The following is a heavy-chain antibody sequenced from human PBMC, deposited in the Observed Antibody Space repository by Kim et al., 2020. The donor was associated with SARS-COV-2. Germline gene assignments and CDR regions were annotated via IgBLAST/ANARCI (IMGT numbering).Heavy chain of an antibody. J-gene: IGHJ6*02. CDR1: GGTFSSYA. CDR3: ARVMSGSYYSYYYYGMDV. CDR2: IIPIFGTA. D-gene: IGHD1-26*01. V-gene: IGHV1-69*13. Sequence: SVKVSCEASGGTFSSYAISWVRQAPGQGLEWMGGIIPIFGTANYAQKFQGRVTITADESTSTAYMELSSLRSEDTAVYYCARVMSGSYYSYYYYGMDVWGQGTTVTVSS.